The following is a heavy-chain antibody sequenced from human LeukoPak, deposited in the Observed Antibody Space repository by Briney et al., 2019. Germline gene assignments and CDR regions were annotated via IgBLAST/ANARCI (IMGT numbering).Heavy chain of an antibody. Sequence: SETLSLTCTVSSGSISSHYWSWIRQPPGKGLEWIGYIYYSGSTNYNPSLKSRVTISVDTSKNQFSLKLSSVTAADTAVYYCARGPASVWFGELLSGYFDYWGQGTLVTVSS. D-gene: IGHD3-10*01. CDR3: ARGPASVWFGELLSGYFDY. CDR1: SGSISSHY. J-gene: IGHJ4*02. CDR2: IYYSGST. V-gene: IGHV4-59*11.